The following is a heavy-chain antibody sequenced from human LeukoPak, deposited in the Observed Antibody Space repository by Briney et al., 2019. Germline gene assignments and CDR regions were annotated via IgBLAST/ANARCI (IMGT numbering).Heavy chain of an antibody. J-gene: IGHJ4*02. D-gene: IGHD5-12*01. CDR3: ARVVDLATISY. CDR2: IYYSGST. CDR1: GGSISSYY. Sequence: SETLSLTCTVSGGSISSYYWSLIRQPPGKGLEWIGYIYYSGSTNYNPSLKSRVTISVDTSKNQFSLKLSSVTAADTAVYYCARVVDLATISYWGQGTLVTVSS. V-gene: IGHV4-59*08.